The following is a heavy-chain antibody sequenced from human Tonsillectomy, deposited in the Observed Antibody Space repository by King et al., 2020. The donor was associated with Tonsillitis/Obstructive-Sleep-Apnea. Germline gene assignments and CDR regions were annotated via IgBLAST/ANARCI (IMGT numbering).Heavy chain of an antibody. CDR2: IYTSGST. J-gene: IGHJ6*02. D-gene: IGHD1-26*01. V-gene: IGHV4-4*07. CDR1: GGSISSYY. CDR3: AREDGEGVGARGQFEYYSYSGMDV. Sequence: VQLQESGPGLVKPSETLSLTCTGSGGSISSYYWSWIRQPAGKGLEWIGRIYTSGSTNYNPSLKRRVTMSVDTSKNQFSLKLSSVTAADTAVYYCAREDGEGVGARGQFEYYSYSGMDVWGQGTTVTVSS.